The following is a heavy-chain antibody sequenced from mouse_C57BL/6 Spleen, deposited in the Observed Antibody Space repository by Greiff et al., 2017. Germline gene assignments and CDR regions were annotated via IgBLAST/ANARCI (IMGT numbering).Heavy chain of an antibody. CDR2: IYPGDGDT. V-gene: IGHV1-80*01. CDR3: ARPLDSSGPAWFAY. CDR1: GYAFSSYW. Sequence: QVQLQQSGAELVKPGASVKISCKASGYAFSSYWMNWVKQRPGKGLEWIGQIYPGDGDTNYNGKFKGKATLTADKSSSTAYMQLSSLTSEDSAVYFCARPLDSSGPAWFAYWGQGTLVTVSA. D-gene: IGHD3-2*02. J-gene: IGHJ3*01.